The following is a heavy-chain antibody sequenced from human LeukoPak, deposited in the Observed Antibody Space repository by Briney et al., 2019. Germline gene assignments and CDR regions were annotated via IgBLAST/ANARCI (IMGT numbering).Heavy chain of an antibody. V-gene: IGHV4-59*12. CDR3: ARDAYYDFWSGYYNGLFDY. CDR1: GGSISSYY. Sequence: SETLSLTCTVSGGSISSYYWSWIRQPPGKGLEWIGTIYYSGSTYYNPSLKSRVTIGVDTSKNQFSLKLSSVTAADTAVYYCARDAYYDFWSGYYNGLFDYWGQGTLVTVSS. J-gene: IGHJ4*02. D-gene: IGHD3-3*01. CDR2: IYYSGST.